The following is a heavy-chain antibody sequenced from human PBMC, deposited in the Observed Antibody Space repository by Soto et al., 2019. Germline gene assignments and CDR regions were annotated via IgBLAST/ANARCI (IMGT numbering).Heavy chain of an antibody. Sequence: PSETLSLTCTVSGGSISSSSYYWGWIRQPPGKGLEWIGSIYYSGSTNYNPSLKSRVTISVDTSKNQFSLKLSSVTAADTAVYYCARLMVDYFDYWGQGTLVTVSS. V-gene: IGHV4-39*07. CDR3: ARLMVDYFDY. J-gene: IGHJ4*02. D-gene: IGHD3-10*01. CDR2: IYYSGST. CDR1: GGSISSSSYY.